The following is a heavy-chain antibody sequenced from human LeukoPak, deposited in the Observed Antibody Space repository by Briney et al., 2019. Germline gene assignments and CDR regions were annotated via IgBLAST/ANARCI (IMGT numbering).Heavy chain of an antibody. D-gene: IGHD3-10*01. CDR2: IYTSGST. CDR3: ARAPGGRYYYGSGSPDVYFDY. V-gene: IGHV4-4*07. J-gene: IGHJ4*02. Sequence: PSETLSLTCTVSGGSISSYYWSWLRQPAGKGLEWIGRIYTSGSTNYNPSLKSRVTMSVDTSKNQFSLKLSSVTAADTAVYYCARAPGGRYYYGSGSPDVYFDYWGQGTLVTVSS. CDR1: GGSISSYY.